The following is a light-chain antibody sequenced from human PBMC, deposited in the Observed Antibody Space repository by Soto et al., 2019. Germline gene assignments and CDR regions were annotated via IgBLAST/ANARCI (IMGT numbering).Light chain of an antibody. CDR1: QSLLHSNGYNY. V-gene: IGKV2-28*01. CDR2: LGS. CDR3: MQGTHWPYT. Sequence: DIVMTQSPLSLPVTPGEPASISCRPSQSLLHSNGYNYLDWYLQKPGQSPQLLIYLGSNRASGVPDRFSGSGSGTDFTLKISRVEAEDVGVYYCMQGTHWPYTFGQGTRLEIK. J-gene: IGKJ5*01.